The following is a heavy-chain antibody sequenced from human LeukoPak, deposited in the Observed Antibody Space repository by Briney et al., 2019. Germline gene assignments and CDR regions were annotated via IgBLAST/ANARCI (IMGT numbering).Heavy chain of an antibody. D-gene: IGHD3-3*01. J-gene: IGHJ5*02. CDR1: GYSISSGYY. CDR2: IYHSGST. CDR3: AREGEYYDFWSGRDNWFDP. V-gene: IGHV4-38-2*02. Sequence: SETLSLTCAVSGYSISSGYYWGWIRQPPGKGLEWIGSIYHSGSTYYNPSLKSRVTISVDTSKNQFSLKLNSVTAADTAVYYCAREGEYYDFWSGRDNWFDPWGQGTLVTVSS.